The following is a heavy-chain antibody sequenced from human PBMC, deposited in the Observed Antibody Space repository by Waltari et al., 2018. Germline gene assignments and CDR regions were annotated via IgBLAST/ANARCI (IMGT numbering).Heavy chain of an antibody. CDR3: ARDHYYDSSGYYY. CDR1: GFTFSSYE. J-gene: IGHJ4*02. CDR2: ISSSGSTI. D-gene: IGHD3-22*01. V-gene: IGHV3-48*03. Sequence: EVQLVESGGGLVQPGGSLRLSCAASGFTFSSYEMNWVRQAPGKGLEWVSYISSSGSTIYYADSVKGRFTISRDNAKNSLYLQMNSLRAEDTAVYYCARDHYYDSSGYYYWGQGTLVTVSS.